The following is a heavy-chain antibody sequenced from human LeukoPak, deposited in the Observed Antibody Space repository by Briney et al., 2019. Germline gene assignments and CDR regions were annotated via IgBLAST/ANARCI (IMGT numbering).Heavy chain of an antibody. CDR1: GGSISSYY. J-gene: IGHJ4*02. V-gene: IGHV4-59*01. Sequence: SETLSLTCTVSGGSISSYYWSWIRQPPGKRLEWIGYIYYSGSTNYNPSLKSRVTISVDTSKNQFSLKLSSVTAADTAVYYCARSDYDILTGYYNLYYWGQGTLVTVSS. CDR3: ARSDYDILTGYYNLYY. CDR2: IYYSGST. D-gene: IGHD3-9*01.